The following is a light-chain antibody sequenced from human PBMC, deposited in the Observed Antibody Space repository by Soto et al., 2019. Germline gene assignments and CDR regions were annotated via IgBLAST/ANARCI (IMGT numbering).Light chain of an antibody. V-gene: IGKV1-5*01. CDR3: QQYHSYSLT. J-gene: IGKJ1*01. CDR2: DAS. CDR1: QTVSTW. Sequence: DIQMTQSPSTLSAAVGDRVTITCRASQTVSTWLAWYQQKPGKAPNLLIYDASSLESGVPSRFSGDGSGTEFTLTISSLQPDDFATYYCQQYHSYSLTFGQGTKV.